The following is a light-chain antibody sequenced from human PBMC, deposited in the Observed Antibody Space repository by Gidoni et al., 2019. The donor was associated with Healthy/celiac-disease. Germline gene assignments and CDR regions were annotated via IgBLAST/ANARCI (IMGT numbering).Light chain of an antibody. J-gene: IGKJ1*01. V-gene: IGKV3-20*01. CDR2: GAS. CDR3: QQYGSSWT. CDR1: PSVSRSY. Sequence: EIVLTQSPGTLSLSPGERATLSCRASPSVSRSYLAWYQQKPGQAPRLLIYGASSRATGITDRCSGSGSGTDFTLTISRLEPEDFAVYYCQQYGSSWTFGQGTKVEIK.